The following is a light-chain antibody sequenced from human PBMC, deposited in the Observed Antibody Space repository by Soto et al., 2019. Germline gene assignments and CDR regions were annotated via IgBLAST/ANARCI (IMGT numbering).Light chain of an antibody. Sequence: DIQMTQSPSSLSASVGDRVTITCRASQSISSYLNWYQQKPGKAPKLLIYAASSLQSEVPSRFSGSGSGTDFTLTISSLQPEDFATYYCQQSYTAPWTF. CDR3: QQSYTAPWT. CDR1: QSISSY. V-gene: IGKV1-39*01. J-gene: IGKJ1*01. CDR2: AAS.